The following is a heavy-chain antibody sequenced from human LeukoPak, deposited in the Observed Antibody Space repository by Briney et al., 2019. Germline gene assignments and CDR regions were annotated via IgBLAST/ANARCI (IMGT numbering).Heavy chain of an antibody. CDR1: GDPMSRYY. J-gene: IGHJ4*02. CDR2: IYYSGST. V-gene: IGHV4-59*01. Sequence: SETLSLTCTVSGDPMSRYYWSWIRQPPGKGLEWIGYIYYSGSTNYNPSLKSRVTMSVDTSKNKFSLNLSSVTAADTAVYYCARGGKYYDYVWWSYIFDYWGQGTLVTVSS. D-gene: IGHD3-16*01. CDR3: ARGGKYYDYVWWSYIFDY.